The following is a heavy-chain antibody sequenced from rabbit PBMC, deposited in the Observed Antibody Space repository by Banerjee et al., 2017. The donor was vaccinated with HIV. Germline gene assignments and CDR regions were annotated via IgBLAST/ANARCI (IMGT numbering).Heavy chain of an antibody. CDR3: ARGEHFSVGFSAFAIYLDL. J-gene: IGHJ4*01. CDR2: IDTSDGDT. Sequence: LEESGGGLVKPGGTLTLTCTVSGFSFSSNWICWVRQAPGKGLEWIACIDTSDGDTDYANWPKGRFTISKTSSTTVTLQMTSLTAADTATYFCARGEHFSVGFSAFAIYLDLRGPGTLVTVS. D-gene: IGHD7-1*01. CDR1: GFSFSSNW. V-gene: IGHV1S45*01.